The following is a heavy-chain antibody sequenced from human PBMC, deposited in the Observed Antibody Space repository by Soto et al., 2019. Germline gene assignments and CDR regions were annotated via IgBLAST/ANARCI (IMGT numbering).Heavy chain of an antibody. Sequence: VQLQESGPGLVNPSETLSLTCTVYGDSISSYYWSWIRRHPGKVLWGIGSISYRGSTNYNPSHKGRGTISSETSKNPFSLKLSSMTPADPAVYYCGRHPGTLYCGGTYSLSRGGMDVWGQWNTVIVSS. CDR3: GRHPGTLYCGGTYSLSRGGMDV. J-gene: IGHJ6*02. CDR1: GDSISSYY. D-gene: IGHD3-16*01. CDR2: ISYRGST. V-gene: IGHV4-59*08.